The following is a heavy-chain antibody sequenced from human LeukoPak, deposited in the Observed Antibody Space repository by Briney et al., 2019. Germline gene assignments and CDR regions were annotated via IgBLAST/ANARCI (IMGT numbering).Heavy chain of an antibody. J-gene: IGHJ4*02. CDR3: AKDLAVFGVVTPFDY. D-gene: IGHD3-3*01. Sequence: PGRALRLSCAATGFTFSSYGMHWVRQAPGKGLDGVAVIWYDGSNKYYADCVKGWFTIYRDNSKNTLYLQMNSLRAEDTAVYYCAKDLAVFGVVTPFDYWGQGTLVTVSS. CDR1: GFTFSSYG. V-gene: IGHV3-33*06. CDR2: IWYDGSNK.